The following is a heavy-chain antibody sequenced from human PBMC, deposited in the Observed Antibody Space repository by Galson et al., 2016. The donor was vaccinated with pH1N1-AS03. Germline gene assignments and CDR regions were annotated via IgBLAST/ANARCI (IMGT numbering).Heavy chain of an antibody. CDR3: AREATSSGQYAVFDYYYGMDV. V-gene: IGHV4-39*07. CDR1: GGSIRNSADY. CDR2: IYYTGTP. J-gene: IGHJ6*02. Sequence: SETLSLTCTVSGGSIRNSADYWGWIRQPPGKGLEWIGNIYYTGTPFYNPSLNSRVTISVDTSVNHFSLRLPSVTAADTAVYYCAREATSSGQYAVFDYYYGMDVWGQGTTVTVAS. D-gene: IGHD6-19*01.